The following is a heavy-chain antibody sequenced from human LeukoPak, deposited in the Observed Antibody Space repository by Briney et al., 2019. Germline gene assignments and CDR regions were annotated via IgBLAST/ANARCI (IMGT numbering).Heavy chain of an antibody. CDR2: IYHSGST. Sequence: SETLSLTCAVSGGSISSSNWWSWVRQPRGKGLEWIGEIYHSGSTNYNPSLKSRVTISVDSSKNQFSLKLSSVTAADTAVYYCARQPYNWNYGWFDPWGQGTLVTVSS. D-gene: IGHD1-7*01. J-gene: IGHJ5*02. CDR1: GGSISSSNW. V-gene: IGHV4-4*02. CDR3: ARQPYNWNYGWFDP.